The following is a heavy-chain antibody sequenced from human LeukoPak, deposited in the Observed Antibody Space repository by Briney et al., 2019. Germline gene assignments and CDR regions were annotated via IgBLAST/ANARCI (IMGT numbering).Heavy chain of an antibody. J-gene: IGHJ3*02. CDR1: GGSISSGDYY. CDR3: ARDPILWFGDPPGAFDI. CDR2: IYYSGST. V-gene: IGHV4-30-4*01. D-gene: IGHD3-10*01. Sequence: SQTLSLTCTVSGGSISSGDYYWSWIRQPPGKGLEWIGYIYYSGSTYYNPSLKSRVTISVDTSKNQFSLKLSSVTAADTAVYYCARDPILWFGDPPGAFDIWGQGTMVTVSS.